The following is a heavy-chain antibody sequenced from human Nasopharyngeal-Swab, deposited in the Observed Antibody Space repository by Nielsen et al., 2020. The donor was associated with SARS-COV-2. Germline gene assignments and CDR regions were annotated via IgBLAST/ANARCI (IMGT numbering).Heavy chain of an antibody. J-gene: IGHJ4*02. CDR2: ITPSPPDT. Sequence: GGSLRLSCTASGFIFSVYTVSWVRQAPGKGLEWVSSITPSPPDTYYADSVRGRFTISRDNGENSVYLQMDSLRVEDSAVYYCARVIGTTWYTHWGQGTLVTVSS. D-gene: IGHD6-13*01. V-gene: IGHV3-21*01. CDR3: ARVIGTTWYTH. CDR1: GFIFSVYT.